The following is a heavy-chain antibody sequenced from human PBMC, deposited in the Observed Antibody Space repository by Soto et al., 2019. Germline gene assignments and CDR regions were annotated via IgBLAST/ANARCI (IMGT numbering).Heavy chain of an antibody. D-gene: IGHD4-4*01. CDR1: GGSFSGYY. Sequence: PSETLSLTCAVYGGSFSGYYWTWIRQPPGTGLEWIGEINHSGSTNYNPSLKSRVTISVDTSKNQFSLKLTSVTAADTAVYYCARARVGQMTTVTSGYYYYGMDVWGQGTTVTSP. CDR3: ARARVGQMTTVTSGYYYYGMDV. V-gene: IGHV4-34*01. J-gene: IGHJ6*02. CDR2: INHSGST.